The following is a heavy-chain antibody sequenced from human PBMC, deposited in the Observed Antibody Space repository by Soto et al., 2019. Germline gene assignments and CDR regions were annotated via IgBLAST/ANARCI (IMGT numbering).Heavy chain of an antibody. J-gene: IGHJ6*02. V-gene: IGHV4-59*01. D-gene: IGHD6-6*01. CDR3: ARVFPLPSSSRNYYYGMDV. Sequence: SETLSLTCTVSGGSISSYYWSWIRHPPGKGLEWIGYIYYSGSTNYNPSLKSRVTISVDTSKNQFSLKLSSVTAADTAVYYCARVFPLPSSSRNYYYGMDVWGQGTTVTVSS. CDR1: GGSISSYY. CDR2: IYYSGST.